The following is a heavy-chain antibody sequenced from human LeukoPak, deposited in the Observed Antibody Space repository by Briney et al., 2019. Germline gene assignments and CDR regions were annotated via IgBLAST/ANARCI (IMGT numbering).Heavy chain of an antibody. CDR2: ISGSGGST. CDR3: AKDQGFSGSDYRFDY. V-gene: IGHV3-23*01. Sequence: GGSLRLSCAASGFTFSSYAMSWVRQAPGKGLEWVSAISGSGGSTYYADSVKGRFTISRDSPKNTLSLHMNSLRVEDTAIYYCAKDQGFSGSDYRFDYWGQGTLVTVSS. D-gene: IGHD5-12*01. J-gene: IGHJ4*02. CDR1: GFTFSSYA.